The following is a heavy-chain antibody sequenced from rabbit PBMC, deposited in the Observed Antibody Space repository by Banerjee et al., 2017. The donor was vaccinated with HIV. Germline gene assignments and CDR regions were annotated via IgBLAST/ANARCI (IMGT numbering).Heavy chain of an antibody. CDR3: ARDRDTGTVYYFDL. Sequence: QEQLEESGGGLVQPEGSLTLTCTASGFSFSNKFVMCWVRQAPGKGLEWIACINTSTGNTVYASWVNGRFTISSHNAQNTLYLQLNSLTAADTATYFCARDRDTGTVYYFDLWGQGTLVTVS. CDR1: GFSFSNKFV. V-gene: IGHV1S45*01. J-gene: IGHJ3*01. D-gene: IGHD7-1*01. CDR2: INTSTGNT.